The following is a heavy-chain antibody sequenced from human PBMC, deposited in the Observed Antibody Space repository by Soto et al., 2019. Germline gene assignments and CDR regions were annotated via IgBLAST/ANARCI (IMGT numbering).Heavy chain of an antibody. CDR2: MNPISGNT. CDR1: GYTFTSYD. V-gene: IGHV1-8*01. CDR3: ARRNSYYYYMDV. Sequence: ASVKVSCKASGYTFTSYDVNWVRQAPGQGLERMGWMNPISGNTAYAQKFQGRVTMTRNTSISTAYMELSSLRSEDTAVYYCARRNSYYYYMDVWGKGTTVTVSS. J-gene: IGHJ6*03.